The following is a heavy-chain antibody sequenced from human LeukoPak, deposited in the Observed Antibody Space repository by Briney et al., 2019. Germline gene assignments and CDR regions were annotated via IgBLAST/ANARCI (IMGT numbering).Heavy chain of an antibody. D-gene: IGHD2-15*01. CDR1: GYTFTSYA. Sequence: SSVKLFCKASGYTFTSYAMNLVRQAPGQGLEWMGWINTNTGSPTYAQGFTGRFVFSLDTSVSKTYLQISSLKAEDTAVYYCARSRGYCSGGSCYSRLIDYWGQGTLVTVSS. J-gene: IGHJ4*02. V-gene: IGHV7-4-1*02. CDR3: ARSRGYCSGGSCYSRLIDY. CDR2: INTNTGSP.